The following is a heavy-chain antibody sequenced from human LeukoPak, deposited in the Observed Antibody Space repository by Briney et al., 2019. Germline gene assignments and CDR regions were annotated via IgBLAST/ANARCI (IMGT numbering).Heavy chain of an antibody. V-gene: IGHV4-59*01. CDR2: IYYSGST. Sequence: SETLSLTCAVYGGSFSGYFWSWIRQPPGKGLEWIGYIYYSGSTNYNPSLKSRVTISVDTSKNQFSLKLSSVTAADTAGYYCPRNSPYNSGGYSPPGVSYNKRDVGAKGPTATIPS. CDR1: GGSFSGYF. J-gene: IGHJ6*03. D-gene: IGHD3-22*01. CDR3: PRNSPYNSGGYSPPGVSYNKRDV.